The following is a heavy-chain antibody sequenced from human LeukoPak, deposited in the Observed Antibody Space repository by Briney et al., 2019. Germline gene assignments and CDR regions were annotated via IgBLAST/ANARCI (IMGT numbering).Heavy chain of an antibody. D-gene: IGHD3-3*01. CDR3: ARHQVGGGTIFDY. V-gene: IGHV4-31*03. Sequence: PSQTLSLTCTVSGGSISSGGYYWSWIRQHPGKGLEWIGYIYYSGSTNYNPSLKSRVTISVDTSKNQFSLKLSSVTAADTAVYYCARHQVGGGTIFDYWGQGTLVTVSS. CDR1: GGSISSGGYY. CDR2: IYYSGST. J-gene: IGHJ4*02.